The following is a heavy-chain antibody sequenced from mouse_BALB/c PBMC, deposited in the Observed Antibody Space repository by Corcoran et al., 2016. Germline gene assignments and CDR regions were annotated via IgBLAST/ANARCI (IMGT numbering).Heavy chain of an antibody. Sequence: EVQLQQSGAELVRPGALVKLSCKASGFNIKDYYMHWVKQRPEQGLEWIGWIDPENGNTIYDPKFQGKASITADTSSNTAYLQLCSLTSEDTAVYYCASIYYDYAWFAYWGQGTLVTVSA. J-gene: IGHJ3*01. CDR1: GFNIKDYY. V-gene: IGHV14-1*02. D-gene: IGHD2-4*01. CDR2: IDPENGNT. CDR3: ASIYYDYAWFAY.